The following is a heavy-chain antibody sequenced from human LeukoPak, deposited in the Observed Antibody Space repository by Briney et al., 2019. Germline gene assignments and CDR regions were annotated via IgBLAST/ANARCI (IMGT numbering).Heavy chain of an antibody. Sequence: GRSLRLSCAASGFTFSSYAMHWVRQAPGKGLEWVAVISYDGNNKYYADSVKGRFTISRDNSKNTLYLQMNSLRAEDTAVYFCARRSGVAVAGAFDYWGQGTLVTVSS. J-gene: IGHJ4*02. CDR2: ISYDGNNK. CDR1: GFTFSSYA. V-gene: IGHV3-30*04. D-gene: IGHD6-19*01. CDR3: ARRSGVAVAGAFDY.